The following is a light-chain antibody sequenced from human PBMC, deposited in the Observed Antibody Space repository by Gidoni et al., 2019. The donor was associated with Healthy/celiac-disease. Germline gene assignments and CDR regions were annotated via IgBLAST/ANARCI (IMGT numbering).Light chain of an antibody. CDR2: WAS. CDR3: QQYYSTTWYT. V-gene: IGKV4-1*01. Sequence: DIVMTQSPASLAVSLGERATINCKSSQSVLYSSNNKNYLAWYQQKPGQPPKLLIYWASTRESGVADRFRGSGCGTDVSLTISSMQAEDVAVYYCQQYYSTTWYTFGQGTKLEIK. CDR1: QSVLYSSNNKNY. J-gene: IGKJ2*01.